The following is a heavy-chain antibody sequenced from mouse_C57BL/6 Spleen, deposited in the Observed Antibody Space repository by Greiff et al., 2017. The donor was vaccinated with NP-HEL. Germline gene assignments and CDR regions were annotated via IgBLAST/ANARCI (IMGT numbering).Heavy chain of an antibody. CDR2: IYPGDGDT. CDR1: GYAFSSSW. CDR3: ARWAFN. J-gene: IGHJ2*01. Sequence: VQLQESGPELVKPGASVKISCKASGYAFSSSWMNWVKQRPGKGLEWIGRIYPGDGDTNYNGKFKGKATLTADKSSSTAYMQLSSLTSEDSAVYFCARWAFNWGQGTTLTVSS. V-gene: IGHV1-82*01.